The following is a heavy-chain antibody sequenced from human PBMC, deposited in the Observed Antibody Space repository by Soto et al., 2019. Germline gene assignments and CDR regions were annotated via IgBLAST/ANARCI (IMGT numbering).Heavy chain of an antibody. CDR2: IWYDGSNK. J-gene: IGHJ4*02. CDR1: GFTFSSYG. CDR3: ARDGGSNYVGNTHFDY. D-gene: IGHD4-4*01. Sequence: GGSLRLSCAASGFTFSSYGMHWVRQAPGKGLEWVAVIWYDGSNKYYADSVKGRFTISRDNSKNTLYLQMNSLRAEDTAVYYCARDGGSNYVGNTHFDYWGQGTLVTVSS. V-gene: IGHV3-33*01.